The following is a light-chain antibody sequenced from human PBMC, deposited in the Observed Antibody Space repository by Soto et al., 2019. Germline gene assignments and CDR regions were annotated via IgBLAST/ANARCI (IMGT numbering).Light chain of an antibody. CDR2: GPS. J-gene: IGKJ1*01. CDR1: QSVSYN. CDR3: QQYNNWPRT. Sequence: EVLMRPSPATLSVSPGERATLSRRASQSVSYNLAWYQHKPGQAPRLLIYGPSTRATGIPARFSGSGSGTEFTLTISSLQSEDFALYYCQQYNNWPRTFGQGTKVDIK. V-gene: IGKV3-15*01.